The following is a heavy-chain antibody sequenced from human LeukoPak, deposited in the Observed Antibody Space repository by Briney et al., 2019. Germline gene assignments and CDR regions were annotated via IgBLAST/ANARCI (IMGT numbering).Heavy chain of an antibody. CDR2: IKNDGSST. J-gene: IGHJ4*02. D-gene: IGHD5-24*01. CDR3: VRDAWMASTPLAY. V-gene: IGHV3-74*01. CDR1: GFAFSSYL. Sequence: PGGSLRLSCAASGFAFSSYLMHWVRQAPGKGLLWVSRIKNDGSSTNYADSVKGRFTISRDNAKNTLYLQINSLRDEATAVYYCVRDAWMASTPLAYWGQGTLVTVSS.